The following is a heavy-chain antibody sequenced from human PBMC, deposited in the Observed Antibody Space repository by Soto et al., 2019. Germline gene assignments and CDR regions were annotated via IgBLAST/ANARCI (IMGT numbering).Heavy chain of an antibody. D-gene: IGHD1-26*01. J-gene: IGHJ4*02. Sequence: PGGSLRLSCAASGFTFSSYAMHWVRQAPGKGLEWVAVISYDGSNKYYADSVKGRFTISRDNSKNTLYLQMNSLRAEDTAVYYCARGGTSGSSVLPFDYWGQGTLVTVSS. V-gene: IGHV3-30-3*01. CDR2: ISYDGSNK. CDR1: GFTFSSYA. CDR3: ARGGTSGSSVLPFDY.